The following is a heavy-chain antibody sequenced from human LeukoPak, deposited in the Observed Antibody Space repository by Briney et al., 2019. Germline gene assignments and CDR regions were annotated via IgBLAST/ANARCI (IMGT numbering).Heavy chain of an antibody. D-gene: IGHD2-15*01. V-gene: IGHV1-46*01. CDR2: ITPSGGSA. J-gene: IGHJ4*02. CDR1: GYTFTSYY. Sequence: AAVTVSCKASGYTFTSYYMHWVRQAPGQGLEWMGIITPSGGSASYAQKFHGRVTMTRDTSKSQDTLELRIQRLEDTGVYYRARDLHFSGGSCPPDPYYFDSWGQRTLVTVSS. CDR3: ARDLHFSGGSCPPDPYYFDS.